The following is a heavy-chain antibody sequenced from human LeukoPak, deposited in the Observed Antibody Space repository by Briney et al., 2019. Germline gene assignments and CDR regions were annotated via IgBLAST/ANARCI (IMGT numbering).Heavy chain of an antibody. CDR3: AKSGYSWDYYFDY. CDR1: GFTFSSYA. J-gene: IGHJ4*02. CDR2: ISGSGGST. V-gene: IGHV3-23*01. D-gene: IGHD5-18*01. Sequence: GGSLRLSCAASGFTFSSYAVSWVRQAPGKGLEWVSAISGSGGSTYYADSVKGRFTISRDNSKNTLYLQMNSLRAEDAAVYYCAKSGYSWDYYFDYWGQGTLVTVSS.